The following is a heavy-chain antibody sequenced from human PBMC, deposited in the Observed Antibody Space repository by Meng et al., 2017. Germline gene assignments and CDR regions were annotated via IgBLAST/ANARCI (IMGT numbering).Heavy chain of an antibody. Sequence: GGSLRLSCAASGFTSSSYWMSWVRQAPGKGLEWVANIKQDGSEKYYVDSVKGRFTISRDNAKNSLYLQMNSLRAEDTAVYYCARVSYYGSGSYIYHYYGMDVWGQGTTVTVSS. CDR1: GFTSSSYW. CDR3: ARVSYYGSGSYIYHYYGMDV. CDR2: IKQDGSEK. D-gene: IGHD3-10*01. J-gene: IGHJ6*02. V-gene: IGHV3-7*01.